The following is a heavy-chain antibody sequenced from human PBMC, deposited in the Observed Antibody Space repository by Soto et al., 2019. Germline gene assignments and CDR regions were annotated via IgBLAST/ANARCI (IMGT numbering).Heavy chain of an antibody. CDR1: GYTFTRYT. Sequence: QVQLVQSGAEVKKPGASVKISCKASGYTFTRYTMNWVRQAPGQRLEWMGWINPDNGNTKSSQKFQDRVIITRDTSASTAYMYLSSLRSDDTAVYYCARGIATEQLDPWGQGTLVTVSS. V-gene: IGHV1-3*01. D-gene: IGHD2-15*01. CDR3: ARGIATEQLDP. CDR2: INPDNGNT. J-gene: IGHJ5*02.